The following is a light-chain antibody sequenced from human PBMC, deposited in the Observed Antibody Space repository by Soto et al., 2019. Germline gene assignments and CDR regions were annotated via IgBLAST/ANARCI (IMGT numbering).Light chain of an antibody. CDR3: QQYGDSRT. CDR1: KSVNNNY. V-gene: IGKV3-20*01. Sequence: IELTQSPGTLSLSPGERASLSCRASKSVNNNYLAWYQQKPGQAPRLLIYGASTRATGIPDRFSGSGSGTDFTLIISRLEPEDFAVYFCQQYGDSRTFGQGTKV. J-gene: IGKJ1*01. CDR2: GAS.